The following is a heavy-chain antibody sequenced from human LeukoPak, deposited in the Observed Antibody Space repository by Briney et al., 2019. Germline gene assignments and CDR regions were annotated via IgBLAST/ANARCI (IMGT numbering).Heavy chain of an antibody. CDR3: ARHQSRSVRYFDWLLDPTEVYWFDP. CDR1: GGSISSSSYY. J-gene: IGHJ5*02. CDR2: IYYSGST. D-gene: IGHD3-9*01. Sequence: PSETLSLTCTVSGGSISSSSYYWGWIRQPPGKGLEWIGSIYYSGSTYYNPSLKSRVTISVDTSKNQFSLKLSSVTAADTAVYYRARHQSRSVRYFDWLLDPTEVYWFDPWGQGTLVTVSS. V-gene: IGHV4-39*01.